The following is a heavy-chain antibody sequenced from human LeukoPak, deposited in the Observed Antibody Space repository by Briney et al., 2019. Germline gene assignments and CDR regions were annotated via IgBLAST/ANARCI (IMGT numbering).Heavy chain of an antibody. CDR3: AKVAKYYYGSETYYFFEH. CDR2: INQDGSEK. Sequence: GGSLRLSCAASGFTFTTYWMSWVRQAPGKGLEWVANINQDGSEKCFVDSVKGQFTISRDNAKNSLYLQMNSLRVEDTAVYYCAKVAKYYYGSETYYFFEHWGQGTPVTASS. V-gene: IGHV3-7*01. CDR1: GFTFTTYW. D-gene: IGHD3-10*01. J-gene: IGHJ4*02.